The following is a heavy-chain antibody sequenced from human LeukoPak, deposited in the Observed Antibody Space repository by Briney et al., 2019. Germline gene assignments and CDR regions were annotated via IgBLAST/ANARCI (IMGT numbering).Heavy chain of an antibody. D-gene: IGHD2-2*01. CDR2: ISGSGGST. V-gene: IGHV3-23*01. Sequence: GGSLRLSCAASGFTFSSYAMSWVRQAPGKGLEWVSGISGSGGSTYYADSVKGRFTISRDNSKNTLYLQMNSLRAEDTAVYYCAKRDGYCSSTSCLSYYYMDVWGKGTTVTVSS. J-gene: IGHJ6*03. CDR3: AKRDGYCSSTSCLSYYYMDV. CDR1: GFTFSSYA.